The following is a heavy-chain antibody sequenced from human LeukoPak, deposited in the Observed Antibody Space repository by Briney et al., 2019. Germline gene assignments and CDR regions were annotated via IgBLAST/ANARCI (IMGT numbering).Heavy chain of an antibody. D-gene: IGHD2-2*01. J-gene: IGHJ6*02. CDR2: FDPEDGET. Sequence: ASVKVSCKVSGYTLTELSMHWVRQAPGKGLEWMGGFDPEDGETIYAQKFQGRVTMTEDTSTDTAYMELSRLRPDDTAVYYCARDHCSSANCYEYHYYGMDVWGQGTTVTVSS. CDR1: GYTLTELS. V-gene: IGHV1-24*01. CDR3: ARDHCSSANCYEYHYYGMDV.